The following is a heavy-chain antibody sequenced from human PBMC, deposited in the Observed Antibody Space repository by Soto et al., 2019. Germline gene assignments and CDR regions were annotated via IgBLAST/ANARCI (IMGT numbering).Heavy chain of an antibody. CDR2: ISAYNGNT. J-gene: IGHJ4*02. Sequence: ASVKVSCKASGYTFTSYGITWVRQAPGQGLEWMGWISAYNGNTNYAQKLQGRVTMTTDTSTSTAYMELRSLTSDDTAAYYCARFAMVRPNDYWGQGTLVTVSS. V-gene: IGHV1-18*01. CDR1: GYTFTSYG. CDR3: ARFAMVRPNDY. D-gene: IGHD3-10*01.